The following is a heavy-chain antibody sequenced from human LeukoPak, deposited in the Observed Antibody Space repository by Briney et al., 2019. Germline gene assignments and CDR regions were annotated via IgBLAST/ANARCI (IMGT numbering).Heavy chain of an antibody. V-gene: IGHV3-30*04. Sequence: GGSLRLSCAASGFTFSSYAMHWVRQAPGKGLEGVAVISYDGSNKYYADSVKGRFTISRDNSKNTLYLQMNSLRAEDTAVYYCARDRLGSGSSSYYYYYGMDVWGQGTTVTVSS. CDR3: ARDRLGSGSSSYYYYYGMDV. CDR1: GFTFSSYA. D-gene: IGHD3-10*01. CDR2: ISYDGSNK. J-gene: IGHJ6*02.